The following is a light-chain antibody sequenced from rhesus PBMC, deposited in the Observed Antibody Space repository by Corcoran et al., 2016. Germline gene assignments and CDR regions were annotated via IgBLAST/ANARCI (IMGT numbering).Light chain of an antibody. V-gene: IGKV1-25*01. Sequence: DIQMTQSPSSLSASVGDRVTITCRASRAINNDLAWYQQKPGQTPDLLIYEASTLQDGIPSRFSGSGSGTDFTLSISSLHSEDFATYYCQQYYSPPLYTFGQGTKVEIK. CDR3: QQYYSPPLYT. J-gene: IGKJ2*01. CDR1: RAINND. CDR2: EAS.